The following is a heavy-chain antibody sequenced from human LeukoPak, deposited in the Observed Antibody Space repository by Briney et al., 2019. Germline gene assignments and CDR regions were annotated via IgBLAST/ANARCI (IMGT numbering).Heavy chain of an antibody. CDR3: AKDGSYYGSGSYFPN. J-gene: IGHJ4*02. D-gene: IGHD3-10*01. V-gene: IGHV3-30*18. CDR2: ISYDGSNK. CDR1: GFTFSSYG. Sequence: GGSLRLSCAASGFTFSSYGMHWVRQAPGKGLEWVAVISYDGSNKYYADSVKGRFTISRDNSKNTLYLQMNSLRAEDTAVYYCAKDGSYYGSGSYFPNWGQGTLVTVSS.